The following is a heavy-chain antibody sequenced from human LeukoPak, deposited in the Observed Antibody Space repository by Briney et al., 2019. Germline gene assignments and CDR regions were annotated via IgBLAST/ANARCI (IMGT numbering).Heavy chain of an antibody. J-gene: IGHJ4*02. CDR1: GFTFSSYA. CDR3: AKRRDFWSGYYR. V-gene: IGHV3-23*01. Sequence: PGGSLRLSCAASGFTFSSYAMSWVRQAPGKGLKGVSAISGSGGSTYYADSVKGRFTISRDNSKNTLYLQMNSLRAEDTAVYYCAKRRDFWSGYYRWGQGTLVTVSS. D-gene: IGHD3-3*01. CDR2: ISGSGGST.